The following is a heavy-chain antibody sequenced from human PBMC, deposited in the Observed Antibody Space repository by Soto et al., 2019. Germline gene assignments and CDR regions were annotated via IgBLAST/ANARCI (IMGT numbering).Heavy chain of an antibody. CDR1: GFTFSSYA. V-gene: IGHV3-23*01. CDR2: ISGSGGST. D-gene: IGHD2-15*01. J-gene: IGHJ3*02. Sequence: QAGGSLRLSCAASGFTFSSYAMSWVRQAPGKGLEWVSAISGSGGSTYYADSVKGRFTISRDNSKNTLYLQMNSLRAEDTAVYYCAKPHEGIVVVVAPTIYDAFDIWGQGTMVTVSS. CDR3: AKPHEGIVVVVAPTIYDAFDI.